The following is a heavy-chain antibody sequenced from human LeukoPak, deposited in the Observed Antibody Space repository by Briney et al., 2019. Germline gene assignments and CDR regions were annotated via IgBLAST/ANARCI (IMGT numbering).Heavy chain of an antibody. CDR1: GEFFSGFY. CDR2: ISHSGST. D-gene: IGHD3-10*01. Sequence: SETLSLTCAVYGEFFSGFYWTWIRQPPGWGLEWIGEISHSGSTNYNPSLKSRVTISVDTSKNQFSLRLSSATAADTAVYYCARRHYSDSGTYTIDYWGQGTLVTVSS. V-gene: IGHV4-34*01. J-gene: IGHJ4*02. CDR3: ARRHYSDSGTYTIDY.